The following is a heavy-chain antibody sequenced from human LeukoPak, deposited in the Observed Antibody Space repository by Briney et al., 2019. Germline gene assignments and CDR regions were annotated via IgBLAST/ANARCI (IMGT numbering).Heavy chain of an antibody. CDR3: GWSSTRGYYYYYMDV. D-gene: IGHD2-2*01. CDR1: GYTFTGYY. Sequence: ASVKVSCKASGYTFTGYYMHWVRQAPGPGLEWMGWINPNSGGTNYAQKFQGRVTMTRDTSISTAYMELSRLRSDDTAVYYCGWSSTRGYYYYYMDVWGKGTTVTVSS. V-gene: IGHV1-2*02. CDR2: INPNSGGT. J-gene: IGHJ6*03.